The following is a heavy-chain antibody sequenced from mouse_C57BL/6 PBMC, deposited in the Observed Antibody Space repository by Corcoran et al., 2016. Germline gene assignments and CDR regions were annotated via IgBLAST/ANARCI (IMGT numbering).Heavy chain of an antibody. Sequence: VQLQQPGTVLVKPGASVKMSCKASGYTFTDYYMNWVKQSHGKSLEWIGVINPYNGGTSYNQKFKGKATLTDDKSSSTAYMELNSLTSEDSAVYYCARRYYYGSSYGFAYWGQGTLVTVSA. V-gene: IGHV1-19*01. CDR2: INPYNGGT. D-gene: IGHD1-1*01. J-gene: IGHJ3*01. CDR3: ARRYYYGSSYGFAY. CDR1: GYTFTDYY.